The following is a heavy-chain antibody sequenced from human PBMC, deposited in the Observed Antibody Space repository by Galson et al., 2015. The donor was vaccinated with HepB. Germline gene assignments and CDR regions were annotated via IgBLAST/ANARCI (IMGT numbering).Heavy chain of an antibody. CDR2: IKQDGSEK. CDR1: GFTFSSYW. J-gene: IGHJ4*02. V-gene: IGHV3-7*03. Sequence: SLRLSCAASGFTFSSYWMIWVRQAPEKGLEWVANIKQDGSEKYYVDSVKGRFTISRDNAKNSLFLQMYSLRAEDTAVYYCAREGDSGSYATVRSDFDYWGQGTLVTVSS. CDR3: AREGDSGSYATVRSDFDY. D-gene: IGHD1-26*01.